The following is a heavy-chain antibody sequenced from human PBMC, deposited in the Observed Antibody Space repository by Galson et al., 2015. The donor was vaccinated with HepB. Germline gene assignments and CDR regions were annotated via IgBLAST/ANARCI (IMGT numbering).Heavy chain of an antibody. D-gene: IGHD2-8*02. CDR3: AREEEDIVLVVYDSYYYYYMDV. CDR2: IKQAGSEK. Sequence: SLRLSCAASGFTFSKYWMTWVRQAPGKGLEWVANIKQAGSEKYYVDSVKGRFTISRDNAKNSLYLQMNSLRAEDTAVYYCAREEEDIVLVVYDSYYYYYMDVWGKGTTVTVSS. CDR1: GFTFSKYW. J-gene: IGHJ6*03. V-gene: IGHV3-7*01.